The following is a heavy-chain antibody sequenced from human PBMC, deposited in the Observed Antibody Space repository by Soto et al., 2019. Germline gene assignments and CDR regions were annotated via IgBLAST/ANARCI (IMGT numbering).Heavy chain of an antibody. Sequence: SETLSLTCTVSGGSVSNSNYCWGWIRQSPGKGLEWIGSVYYRGRSYSKSSVKSRVAISVDTSKNQFSLNLNSVTASDTAVYFCVSQRTSVLTQAYFDYWGPGALVTVSS. D-gene: IGHD2-8*01. J-gene: IGHJ4*02. CDR2: VYYRGRS. V-gene: IGHV4-39*01. CDR3: VSQRTSVLTQAYFDY. CDR1: GGSVSNSNYC.